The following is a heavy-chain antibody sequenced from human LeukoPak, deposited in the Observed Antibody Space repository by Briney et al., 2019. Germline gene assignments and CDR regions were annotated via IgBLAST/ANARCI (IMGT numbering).Heavy chain of an antibody. Sequence: SETLSLTCAVYGGSFSGYYWSWIRQPPGKGLEWIGEINHSGSTNYNPSLKSRVTISVDTSKNQFSLKLSSVTAADTAVYYCAKPPHFTLTYYFDYWGREPWSPSPQ. CDR2: INHSGST. V-gene: IGHV4-34*01. J-gene: IGHJ4*02. D-gene: IGHD3-16*01. CDR3: AKPPHFTLTYYFDY. CDR1: GGSFSGYY.